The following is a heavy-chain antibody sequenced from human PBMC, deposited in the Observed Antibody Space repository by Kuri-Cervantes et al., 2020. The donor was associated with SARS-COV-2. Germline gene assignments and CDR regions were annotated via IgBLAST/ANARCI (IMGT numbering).Heavy chain of an antibody. CDR2: MNPDTGNT. D-gene: IGHD6-13*01. V-gene: IGHV1-8*03. Sequence: SVNVSCKASGYTFNTYDINWVRQADGQGLEWMGWMNPDTGNTDYAPNFQGRVTISRDTTTSPAYMELSNLRSEDTAVYYCASFTLDLPYSSSWKNFDNWGQGTLVTVSS. CDR1: GYTFNTYD. CDR3: ASFTLDLPYSSSWKNFDN. J-gene: IGHJ4*02.